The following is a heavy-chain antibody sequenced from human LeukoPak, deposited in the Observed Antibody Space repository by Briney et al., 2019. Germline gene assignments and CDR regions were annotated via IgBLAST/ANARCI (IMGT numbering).Heavy chain of an antibody. CDR1: GGSFSGYY. Sequence: SETLSLTCAVYGGSFSGYYWSWIRQPPGKGLEWIGEINHSGSTNYNPSLKSRVTISVDTSKNQFSLKLSSVTAADTAVYYCAIVGATTHFDYWGQGTLVTVSS. V-gene: IGHV4-34*01. D-gene: IGHD1-26*01. CDR3: AIVGATTHFDY. J-gene: IGHJ4*02. CDR2: INHSGST.